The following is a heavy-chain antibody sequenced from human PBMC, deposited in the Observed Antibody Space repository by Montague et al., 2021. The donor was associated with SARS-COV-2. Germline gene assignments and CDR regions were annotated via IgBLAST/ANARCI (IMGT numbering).Heavy chain of an antibody. Sequence: SLRLSCAASGFTVDDYGMSWVRQAPGKGLEWVSGINWNGGSTGYXDSVKGRFTISRDNAKNSLYLQMNSLRAEDTALYYCARDGTYYYDSSGYLGRGVGAFDIWGQGTMVTVSS. V-gene: IGHV3-20*04. CDR1: GFTVDDYG. D-gene: IGHD3-22*01. J-gene: IGHJ3*02. CDR3: ARDGTYYYDSSGYLGRGVGAFDI. CDR2: INWNGGST.